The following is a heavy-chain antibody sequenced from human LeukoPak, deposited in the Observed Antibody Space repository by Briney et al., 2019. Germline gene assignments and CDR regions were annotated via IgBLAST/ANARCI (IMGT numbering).Heavy chain of an antibody. D-gene: IGHD7-27*01. J-gene: IGHJ4*02. V-gene: IGHV3-23*01. CDR1: GFTFSNEA. CDR2: ISPGGGTT. Sequence: GGSLRLSCAVSGFTFSNEAMGWVRQLRGGGLEWVSTISPGGGTTYYAESMKGRFTISRDKSKSTLYLEMNSLRAEDTAVYYCTKSRSGSGNWALQVFDNWGQGALVTVSS. CDR3: TKSRSGSGNWALQVFDN.